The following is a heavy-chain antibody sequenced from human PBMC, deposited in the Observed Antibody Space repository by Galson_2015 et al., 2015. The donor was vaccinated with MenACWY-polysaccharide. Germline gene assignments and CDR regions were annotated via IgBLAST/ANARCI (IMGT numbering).Heavy chain of an antibody. D-gene: IGHD5-18*01. J-gene: IGHJ6*02. CDR1: GFTFSSYA. CDR3: AKIHSYAYVNFYYGLDV. V-gene: IGHV3-23*01. Sequence: SLRLSCAASGFTFSSYAMTWVRQAPGKGLEWVSTISASGRSTFYADSVKGRFTISRDNSKNTLYLQLNSLRAEDTSVYYCAKIHSYAYVNFYYGLDVWAKGPRSPSP. CDR2: ISASGRST.